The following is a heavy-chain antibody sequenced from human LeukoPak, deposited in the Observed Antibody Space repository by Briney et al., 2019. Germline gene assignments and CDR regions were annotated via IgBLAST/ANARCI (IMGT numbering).Heavy chain of an antibody. V-gene: IGHV4-4*07. Sequence: SETLSLTCTVSGGSTSSFYWSWIRQSAGKGLEWIGRIYSSGSTNYNPSLKSRVTMSVDTSKNQFSLKLSSVTAADTAVYYCARQGRSATDGYWGQGTLVTVSS. CDR1: GGSTSSFY. CDR2: IYSSGST. J-gene: IGHJ4*02. CDR3: ARQGRSATDGY. D-gene: IGHD3-16*01.